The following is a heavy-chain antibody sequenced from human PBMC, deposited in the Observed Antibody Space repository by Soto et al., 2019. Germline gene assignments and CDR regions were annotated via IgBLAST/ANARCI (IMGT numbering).Heavy chain of an antibody. CDR1: GGTFSSYA. CDR2: IIPIFGTA. D-gene: IGHD2-15*01. J-gene: IGHJ6*02. V-gene: IGHV1-69*13. CDR3: ARSLGEDNCSGGSCYSTGYYYYGMDV. Sequence: ASVKVSCKASGGTFSSYAISWVRQAPGQGLEWMGGIIPIFGTANYAQKFQGRVTITADESTSTAYMELSSLRSEDTAVYYCARSLGEDNCSGGSCYSTGYYYYGMDVWGQGTTVTVSS.